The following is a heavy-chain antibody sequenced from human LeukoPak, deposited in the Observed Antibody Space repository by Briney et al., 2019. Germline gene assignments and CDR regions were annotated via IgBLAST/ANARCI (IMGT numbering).Heavy chain of an antibody. V-gene: IGHV3-15*01. CDR2: SKSKTDGGTT. D-gene: IGHD2-15*01. Sequence: GSLSLSCAASGFTFSNAWMSWVRPAPGKGLEWVGRSKSKTDGGTTDYAAPVEGRFTISRDDSKNTLYLQMNSLKTEDTAVYYCTPDSTPLLRFYDIWGHGTMVTVSS. CDR1: GFTFSNAW. CDR3: TPDSTPLLRFYDI. J-gene: IGHJ3*02.